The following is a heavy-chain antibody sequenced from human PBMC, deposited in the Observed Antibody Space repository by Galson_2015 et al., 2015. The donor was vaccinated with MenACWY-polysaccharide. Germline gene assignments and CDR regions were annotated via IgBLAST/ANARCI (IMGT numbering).Heavy chain of an antibody. Sequence: SLRLSCAASGFTVSSNYMSWVRQMPGKGLEWMGIIYPGDSDTRYSPSFQGQVTISADKSISTAYLQWSSLKASDTAMYYCAVQFDGRWFDYWGQGTLVTVSS. CDR2: IYPGDSDT. J-gene: IGHJ4*02. CDR3: AVQFDGRWFDY. CDR1: GFTVSSNY. D-gene: IGHD5-24*01. V-gene: IGHV5-51*01.